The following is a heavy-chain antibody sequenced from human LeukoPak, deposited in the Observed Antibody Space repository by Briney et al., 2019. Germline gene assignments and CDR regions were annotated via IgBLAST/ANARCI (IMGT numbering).Heavy chain of an antibody. V-gene: IGHV3-21*01. D-gene: IGHD3-16*01. CDR3: ARLGDFYYYYMDV. CDR1: GFTFSSYS. Sequence: GGSLRLSCAASGFTFSSYSMNWVRQAPGKGLEWVSSISSSSSYIYYADSVKGRFTISRDNAKNSLYLQMNSLRAEDTAVYYCARLGDFYYYYMDVWGKGTTVTVSS. CDR2: ISSSSSYI. J-gene: IGHJ6*03.